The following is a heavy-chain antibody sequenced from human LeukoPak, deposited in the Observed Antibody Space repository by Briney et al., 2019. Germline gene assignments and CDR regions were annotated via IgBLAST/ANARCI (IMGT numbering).Heavy chain of an antibody. Sequence: GETLKISCKGSGYRFNSYWIGWVRQMPGKGLEWMGIIYPGDSDTRYSPSFQGQVTISADKSIGTAYLQWSSLKASDTAMYYCARQWREGYCSSTSCYSFWFDPWGQGTLVTVSS. V-gene: IGHV5-51*01. D-gene: IGHD2-2*01. CDR2: IYPGDSDT. CDR1: GYRFNSYW. CDR3: ARQWREGYCSSTSCYSFWFDP. J-gene: IGHJ5*02.